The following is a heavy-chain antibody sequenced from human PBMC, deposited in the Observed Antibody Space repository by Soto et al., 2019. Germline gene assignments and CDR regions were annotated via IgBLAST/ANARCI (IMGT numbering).Heavy chain of an antibody. J-gene: IGHJ4*02. V-gene: IGHV3-23*01. Sequence: LSCAASGFTFSSYAMSWVRQAPGKGLEWVSAISGSGGSTYYADSVKGRFTISRDNSKNTLYLQMSSLRAEDTAVYYCAKVQLGYCSSTSCYVFDYWGQGTLVTVSS. D-gene: IGHD2-2*01. CDR3: AKVQLGYCSSTSCYVFDY. CDR1: GFTFSSYA. CDR2: ISGSGGST.